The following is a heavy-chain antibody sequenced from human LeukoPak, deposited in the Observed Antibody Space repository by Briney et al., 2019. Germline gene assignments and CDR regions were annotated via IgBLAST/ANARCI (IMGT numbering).Heavy chain of an antibody. CDR2: ISGSGGST. CDR1: GFTFSSYA. J-gene: IGHJ4*02. Sequence: GGSLRLSCAASGFTFSSYAMSWVRQAPGKGLEWVSAISGSGGSTYYADSVKGRFTISRDNSKNTLYLQMNSLRAEDTAVYYCAKTAYYDILTGYARAPFDYWGQGTLVTVSS. D-gene: IGHD3-9*01. V-gene: IGHV3-23*01. CDR3: AKTAYYDILTGYARAPFDY.